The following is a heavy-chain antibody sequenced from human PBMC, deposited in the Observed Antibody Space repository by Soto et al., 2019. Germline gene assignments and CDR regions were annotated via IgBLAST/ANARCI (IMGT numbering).Heavy chain of an antibody. V-gene: IGHV1-2*02. CDR1: GYPVTAYY. Sequence: QLHLVQSGAVVKKPGASVTVSCSASGYPVTAYYIHWVRQAPGRGLEWMGGINPATGAAKYTQTFKGRFTMTGDPATCTVFRELSGPTSEDTAVFFCARGGGVGVAGSAAFDMWGQGTLVTVSS. J-gene: IGHJ3*02. CDR2: INPATGAA. CDR3: ARGGGVGVAGSAAFDM. D-gene: IGHD3-3*01.